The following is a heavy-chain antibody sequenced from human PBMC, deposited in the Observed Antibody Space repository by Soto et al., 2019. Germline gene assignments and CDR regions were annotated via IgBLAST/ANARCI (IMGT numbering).Heavy chain of an antibody. CDR1: GFSLSVTRMA. CDR2: IYWDDDK. J-gene: IGHJ4*02. D-gene: IGHD6-19*01. Sequence: QITLKESGTTLVKPKQTLTLTCTFSGFSLSVTRMAVGWIRQPPGKALEWLALIYWDDDKRYSPFLKSRLTNPKDTPKNQVVLTMSNMDPVDTARYYCAHIVVAGLGYYFDYWGQGTLVTVSS. CDR3: AHIVVAGLGYYFDY. V-gene: IGHV2-5*02.